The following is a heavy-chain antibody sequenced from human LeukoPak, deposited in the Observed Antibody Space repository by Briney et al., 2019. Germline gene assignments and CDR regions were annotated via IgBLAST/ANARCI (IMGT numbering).Heavy chain of an antibody. V-gene: IGHV3-23*01. D-gene: IGHD1-26*01. CDR1: GFTFSSYA. J-gene: IGHJ4*02. CDR2: IGSSGGYI. Sequence: GGSLRLSCAASGFTFSSYAMNWVRQAPGKGLEWVSAIGSSGGYIYYADSVKGRFTISRDNSKNTVYLQMNSLRAEDTDVYYCAKSIVYVDFWGQGTLVTVSS. CDR3: AKSIVYVDF.